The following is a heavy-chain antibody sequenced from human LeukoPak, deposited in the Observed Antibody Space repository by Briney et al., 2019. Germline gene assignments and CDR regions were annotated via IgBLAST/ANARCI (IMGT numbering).Heavy chain of an antibody. CDR2: ISYDGSNK. V-gene: IGHV3-30*04. D-gene: IGHD4-23*01. Sequence: GGSLRLSCAASGFTFSSYAMHWVRQAPGKGLEWVAVISYDGSNKYYADSVKGRFTISRDNSKNTLYLQMNSLRAEDTAVYYCARGGGGNYYFDYWGQGTLVTVSS. J-gene: IGHJ4*02. CDR3: ARGGGGNYYFDY. CDR1: GFTFSSYA.